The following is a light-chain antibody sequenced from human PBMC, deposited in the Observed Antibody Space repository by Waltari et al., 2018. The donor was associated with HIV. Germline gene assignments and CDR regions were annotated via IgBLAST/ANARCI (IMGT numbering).Light chain of an antibody. CDR3: SSYTSSSTHV. Sequence: QSALTQPASVSASPGPSITISCTGTSSDVGGYNYVSWYRQHPGEAPKVIIYEVNRRPSGVSNRFTASKSGNTASLAISGLQPEDEADYFCSSYTSSSTHVFGPGTKVTVL. V-gene: IGLV2-14*03. CDR2: EVN. CDR1: SSDVGGYNY. J-gene: IGLJ1*01.